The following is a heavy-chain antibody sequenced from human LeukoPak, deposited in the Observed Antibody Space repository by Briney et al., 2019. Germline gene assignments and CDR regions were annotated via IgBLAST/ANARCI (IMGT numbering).Heavy chain of an antibody. Sequence: SQTLSLTCVISGDSVSSNSAAWNWIRQSPSRGLEWLGRTYYRSKWSNDYALSVQSRITVNPDTSKNHFSLQLNSVTPEDSAVYCCARYRHDAFDIWGQGTTVTVSP. J-gene: IGHJ3*02. CDR3: ARYRHDAFDI. D-gene: IGHD3-16*02. CDR2: TYYRSKWSN. V-gene: IGHV6-1*01. CDR1: GDSVSSNSAA.